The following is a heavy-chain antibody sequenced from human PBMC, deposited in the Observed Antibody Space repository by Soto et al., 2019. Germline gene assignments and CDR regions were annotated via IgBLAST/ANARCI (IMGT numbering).Heavy chain of an antibody. V-gene: IGHV1-18*01. CDR2: INPSDGNT. CDR3: ARDWASKTVPTIADK. CDR1: GYNFITYG. D-gene: IGHD2-21*01. Sequence: QVQLVQSGAEVKMPGASVKVSCKASGYNFITYGISWFRQAPGQGLEWMGWINPSDGNTVYAQKFQARVTMTTDTFTSIAYMDLRSLTSDDTALYYCARDWASKTVPTIADKWGQGTLVTVSS. J-gene: IGHJ4*02.